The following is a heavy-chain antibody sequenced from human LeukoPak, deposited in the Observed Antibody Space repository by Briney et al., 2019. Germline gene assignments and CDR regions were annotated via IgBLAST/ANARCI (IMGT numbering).Heavy chain of an antibody. CDR2: IDSDGSST. D-gene: IGHD3-3*02. CDR1: GFTFSSYW. Sequence: GGSLRLSCAASGFTFSSYWMHWVRHAPGKGLVWVSRIDSDGSSTSYADSVKGRFTISRDDAKNTLDLQMNSLRAEDTAVYYCARDGILGSHDYWGQGTLVTVSS. V-gene: IGHV3-74*01. CDR3: ARDGILGSHDY. J-gene: IGHJ4*02.